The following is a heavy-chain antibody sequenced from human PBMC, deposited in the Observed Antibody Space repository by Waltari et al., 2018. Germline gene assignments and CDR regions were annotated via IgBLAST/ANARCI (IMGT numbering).Heavy chain of an antibody. CDR2: ISYDGSTK. CDR1: GFTFSSYG. V-gene: IGHV3-30*03. CDR3: ASGGSFWYFDY. D-gene: IGHD2-15*01. Sequence: QVQLVESGGGVVQPGRSLRLSCAASGFTFSSYGMHWVRQAPGKGLGGVAVISYDGSTKYYAGSVKGRFTISRDNSKNTLYLQMNSLRAEDTAVYYCASGGSFWYFDYWGQGTLVTVSS. J-gene: IGHJ4*02.